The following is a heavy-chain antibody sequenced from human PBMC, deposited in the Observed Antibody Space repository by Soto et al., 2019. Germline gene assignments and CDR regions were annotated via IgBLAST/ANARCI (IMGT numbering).Heavy chain of an antibody. CDR1: GGSMSSSSYY. CDR2: IYYSGST. Sequence: PSETLSLTCTVSGGSMSSSSYYWGWIRQPPGKGLEWIGNIYYSGSTYYNPSLKSRVTISVDTSKNQFSLKLSSVTAADTAVYYCARHSRIAVAGTGGMDVWGQGTTVT. D-gene: IGHD6-19*01. CDR3: ARHSRIAVAGTGGMDV. J-gene: IGHJ6*02. V-gene: IGHV4-39*01.